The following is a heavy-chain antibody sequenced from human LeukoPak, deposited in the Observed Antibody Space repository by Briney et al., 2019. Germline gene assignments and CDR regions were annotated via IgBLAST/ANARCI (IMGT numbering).Heavy chain of an antibody. V-gene: IGHV4-34*01. CDR1: GGSFSGYY. J-gene: IGHJ5*02. D-gene: IGHD3-10*01. Sequence: PSETLSLTCAVFGGSFSGYYWSWIRQPPGQGLEWIGEIYHSGSTNYNPSLKSRVTISVDKSKNQFSLKLSSVTAADTAVYYCARVCMVRGVIDPLYNWFDPWGQGTLVTVSS. CDR3: ARVCMVRGVIDPLYNWFDP. CDR2: IYHSGST.